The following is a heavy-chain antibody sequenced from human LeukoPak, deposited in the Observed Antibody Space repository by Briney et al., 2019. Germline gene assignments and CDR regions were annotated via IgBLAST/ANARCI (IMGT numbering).Heavy chain of an antibody. CDR2: VVAIFRTA. V-gene: IGHV1-69*05. Sequence: SSVQISCKASCGTTSSYAISWVRQAPGEGVEWMGGVVAIFRTASYAWEFQGGVTIPTDDPTNTDHMELSSLTTEDTDVYYCASGLVEFDPWGQGTLVTVSS. CDR3: ASGLVEFDP. J-gene: IGHJ5*02. D-gene: IGHD6-6*01. CDR1: CGTTSSYA.